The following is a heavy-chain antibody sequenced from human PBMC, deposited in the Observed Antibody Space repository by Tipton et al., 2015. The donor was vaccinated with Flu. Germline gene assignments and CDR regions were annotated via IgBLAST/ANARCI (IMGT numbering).Heavy chain of an antibody. CDR3: ARDRAPIKSFGEVIRNRYFYYAMDV. CDR2: TNPNGGGT. Sequence: QVQLVQSGAEVKKPGASVKVSCMTAGYNFNGYYIHWLRQAPGQGLEWMGRTNPNGGGTTYAQKFQGRVTLTRDTSIRAVYMELTRLRSDDSAVYYCARDRAPIKSFGEVIRNRYFYYAMDVWGQGTTVTVSS. J-gene: IGHJ6*02. CDR1: GYNFNGYY. D-gene: IGHD3-3*01. V-gene: IGHV1-2*06.